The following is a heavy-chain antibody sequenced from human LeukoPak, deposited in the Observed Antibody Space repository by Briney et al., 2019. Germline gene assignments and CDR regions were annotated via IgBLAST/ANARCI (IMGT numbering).Heavy chain of an antibody. CDR2: TSGSGGST. J-gene: IGHJ4*02. CDR1: GFTFSSYA. Sequence: GGSLRLSCAASGFTFSSYAMSWVRQAPGKGLEWVSATSGSGGSTYYADSVKGRFTISRDNSKNTLYLQMNSLRAGDTAVYYCAKGGYSSGWYSDRGGHFDYWGQGTLVTVSS. CDR3: AKGGYSSGWYSDRGGHFDY. V-gene: IGHV3-23*01. D-gene: IGHD6-19*01.